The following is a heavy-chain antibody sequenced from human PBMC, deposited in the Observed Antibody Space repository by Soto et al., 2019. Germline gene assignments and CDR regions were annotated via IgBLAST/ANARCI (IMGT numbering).Heavy chain of an antibody. CDR3: ARAFYCSSTSCYAFDI. CDR2: INSDGSST. D-gene: IGHD2-2*01. V-gene: IGHV3-74*01. CDR1: EFTFSSYW. Sequence: GGSLRLSCAASEFTFSSYWMHWVRQAPGKGLVWVSRINSDGSSTSYADSVKGRFTISRDNAKNTLYLQMNSLRAEDTAVYYCARAFYCSSTSCYAFDIWGQGTMVTVSS. J-gene: IGHJ3*02.